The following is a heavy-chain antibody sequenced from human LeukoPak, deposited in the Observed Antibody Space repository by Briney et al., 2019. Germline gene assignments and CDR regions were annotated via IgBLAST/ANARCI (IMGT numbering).Heavy chain of an antibody. CDR2: IKQDGSEK. J-gene: IGHJ4*02. Sequence: GGSLRLSCAASGFTFSSYWMSWVRQAPGKGLGWVANIKQDGSEKYYVDSVKGRFTISRDNAKNSLYLQMNSLRAEDTAVYYCARGGYSSSWFSAYWGQGTLVTVSS. V-gene: IGHV3-7*03. CDR1: GFTFSSYW. D-gene: IGHD6-13*01. CDR3: ARGGYSSSWFSAY.